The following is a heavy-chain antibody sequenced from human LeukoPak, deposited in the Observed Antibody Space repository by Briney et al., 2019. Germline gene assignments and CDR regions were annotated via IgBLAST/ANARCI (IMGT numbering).Heavy chain of an antibody. D-gene: IGHD2/OR15-2a*01. CDR1: GFTFSNYA. CDR3: RYFLPHFDY. J-gene: IGHJ4*02. CDR2: ISGSGGSA. V-gene: IGHV3-23*01. Sequence: PGGSLRLSCAASGFTFSNYAMNWVRQAPGKGLEWVSGISGSGGSANYADSVKGRFTISRDNSKNTLYPQMNSLRAEDTAVYYFRYFLPHFDYWGQGTLVTVSS.